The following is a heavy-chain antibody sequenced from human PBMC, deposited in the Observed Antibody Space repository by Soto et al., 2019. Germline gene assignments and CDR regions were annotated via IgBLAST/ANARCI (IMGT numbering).Heavy chain of an antibody. CDR1: GGTFSSYA. V-gene: IGHV1-69*13. J-gene: IGHJ5*02. CDR2: IIPIIGTA. CDR3: ARYRFLEWLLSGWFDP. D-gene: IGHD3-3*01. Sequence: SVKVSCKASGGTFSSYAISWVRQAPGQGLEWMGGIIPIIGTANYAQKFQGRVTITADESTSTAYMELSSLRSEDTAVYYCARYRFLEWLLSGWFDPWGQGTLVTVSS.